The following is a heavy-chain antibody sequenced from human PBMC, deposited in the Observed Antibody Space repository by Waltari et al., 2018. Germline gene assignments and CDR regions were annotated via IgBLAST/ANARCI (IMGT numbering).Heavy chain of an antibody. Sequence: QVQLVESGGGVVQPGRSLRLSCAASGFTFSSYGMHWVRQAPGKGLEWVAVIWYDGSNKYYADSVKGRFTISRDNSKNTLYLQMNSLRAEDTAMYYCAKDQSRVASWGDYWGQGTLVTVSS. CDR1: GFTFSSYG. D-gene: IGHD5-12*01. V-gene: IGHV3-30*18. CDR3: AKDQSRVASWGDY. CDR2: IWYDGSNK. J-gene: IGHJ4*02.